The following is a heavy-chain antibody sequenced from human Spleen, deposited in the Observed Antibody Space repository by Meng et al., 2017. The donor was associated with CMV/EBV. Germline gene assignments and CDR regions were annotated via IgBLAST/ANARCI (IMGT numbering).Heavy chain of an antibody. D-gene: IGHD2-2*01. Sequence: FTGYYMYWVRQAPGQGLEWMGWINPNSGDTNYAQKFQGRVTMTRDTSVSLVFMELSRLRFDDTAIYYCARGQLVVPAARKYLGWFDAWGQGTLVTVSS. CDR3: ARGQLVVPAARKYLGWFDA. CDR2: INPNSGDT. V-gene: IGHV1-2*02. CDR1: FTGYY. J-gene: IGHJ5*02.